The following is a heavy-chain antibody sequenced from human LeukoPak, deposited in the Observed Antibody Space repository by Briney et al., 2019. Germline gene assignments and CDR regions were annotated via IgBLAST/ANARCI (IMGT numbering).Heavy chain of an antibody. Sequence: PGRSLRLSCAASGFTFSSYGMHWVRQAPGKGLEWVAVISYDGSNKYYADSVKGRFTISRDNSKNTLYLQMNSLRAEDTAVYYCAKAPAAIGGYYYGTDVWGQGTTVTVSS. CDR1: GFTFSSYG. CDR2: ISYDGSNK. D-gene: IGHD2-2*01. CDR3: AKAPAAIGGYYYGTDV. V-gene: IGHV3-30*18. J-gene: IGHJ6*02.